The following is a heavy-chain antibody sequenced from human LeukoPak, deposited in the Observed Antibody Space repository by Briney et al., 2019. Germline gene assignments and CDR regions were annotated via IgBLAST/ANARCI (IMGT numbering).Heavy chain of an antibody. D-gene: IGHD2-15*01. CDR2: IKQDGSEK. J-gene: IGHJ4*02. V-gene: IGHV3-7*01. Sequence: GXXLRLSCAASGFSISGYWMSWVRQAPGKGLEWVANIKQDGSEKNYVGSVKGRFTISRDNAKNSLYLEMDSLRAEDTAVYYCYSATPDYWGQGTLVTVSS. CDR1: GFSISGYW. CDR3: YSATPDY.